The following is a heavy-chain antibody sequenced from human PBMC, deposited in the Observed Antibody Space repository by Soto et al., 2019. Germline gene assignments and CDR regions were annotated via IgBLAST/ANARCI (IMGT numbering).Heavy chain of an antibody. CDR3: ARDDYGGNSILY. J-gene: IGHJ4*02. CDR1: GGSISSGGYY. CDR2: IYYSGST. V-gene: IGHV4-31*03. Sequence: PSETLSLTCTVSGGSISSGGYYWSWIRQHPGKGLEWIGYIYYSGSTYYNPSLKSRVTISVDTSKNQFSLKLSSVTAADTAVYYCARDDYGGNSILYWGQGTLVTVSS. D-gene: IGHD4-17*01.